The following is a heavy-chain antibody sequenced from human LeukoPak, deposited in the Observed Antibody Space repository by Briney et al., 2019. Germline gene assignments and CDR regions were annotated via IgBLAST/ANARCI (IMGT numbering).Heavy chain of an antibody. CDR3: AKGRRGSSYVHYFDT. D-gene: IGHD3-22*01. J-gene: IGHJ1*01. V-gene: IGHV3-30*18. CDR2: ISFHGTNE. CDR1: GFHFSAYG. Sequence: GGSLRLSCTASGFHFSAYGLHWVRQAPGKGLDWVAVISFHGTNEYYADSVTGRFTISRDNSNNTLYLQMNSVRAEDTAVYYCAKGRRGSSYVHYFDTWGQGTLVTVSS.